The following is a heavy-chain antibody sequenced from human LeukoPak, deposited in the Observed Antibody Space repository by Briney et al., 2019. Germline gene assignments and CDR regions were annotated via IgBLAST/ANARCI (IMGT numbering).Heavy chain of an antibody. CDR2: ISGSGGST. Sequence: GGSLRLSCAASGFTFSSHAMSWVRQALGKGLEWVSAISGSGGSTYYADSVKGRLTISRDNSKNTLYLQMNSLRAEDAAVYYCAKAGNKVIASGGSHDYWGQGTLVTVSS. D-gene: IGHD2/OR15-2a*01. CDR3: AKAGNKVIASGGSHDY. CDR1: GFTFSSHA. V-gene: IGHV3-23*01. J-gene: IGHJ4*02.